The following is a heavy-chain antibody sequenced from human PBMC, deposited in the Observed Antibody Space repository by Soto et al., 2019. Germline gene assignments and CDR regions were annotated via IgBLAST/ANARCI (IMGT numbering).Heavy chain of an antibody. Sequence: PGGSLRLSCAASGFTFSSYAMTWVRQAPGKGLEWVSGISGRGGTTNYADSVKGRFIISRDNSKNTLYLQMNSLRAEDTAIYYCANSYSERYFDSWGQGTLVTVYS. J-gene: IGHJ4*02. CDR2: ISGRGGTT. D-gene: IGHD1-26*01. CDR3: ANSYSERYFDS. CDR1: GFTFSSYA. V-gene: IGHV3-23*01.